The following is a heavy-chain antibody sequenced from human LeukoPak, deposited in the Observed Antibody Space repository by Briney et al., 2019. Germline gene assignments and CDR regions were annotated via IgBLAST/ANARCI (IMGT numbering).Heavy chain of an antibody. V-gene: IGHV1-2*02. J-gene: IGHJ4*02. D-gene: IGHD5-12*01. CDR2: INPNSGGT. CDR1: GYTFTGYY. CDR3: ARDLVATKFRRYYFDY. Sequence: ASVKVSCKASGYTFTGYYMHWVRQAPGQGLEWMGWINPNSGGTNYAQKFQGRVTMTRDTSISTAYMELSRLRSDDTAVYYCARDLVATKFRRYYFDYWGQGTLVTVSS.